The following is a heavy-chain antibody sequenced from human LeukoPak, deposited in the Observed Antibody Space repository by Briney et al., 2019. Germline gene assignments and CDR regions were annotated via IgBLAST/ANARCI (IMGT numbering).Heavy chain of an antibody. J-gene: IGHJ4*02. CDR2: IYPSGST. D-gene: IGHD2-2*01. CDR3: ARAPSRCATTSCLYFDY. CDR1: GGSISNGSYY. Sequence: SETLSLTCTVSGGSISNGSYYWSWIRQPAGKGLEWIGRIYPSGSTNYNPSLKSRVTFSVDTSKNEFSLKLTSVTAADTAVYYCARAPSRCATTSCLYFDYWGQGTLVTVSS. V-gene: IGHV4-61*02.